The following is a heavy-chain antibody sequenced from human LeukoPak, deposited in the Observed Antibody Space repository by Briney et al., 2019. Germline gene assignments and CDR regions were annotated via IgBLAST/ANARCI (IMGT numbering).Heavy chain of an antibody. CDR1: GFPFSNYA. V-gene: IGHV3-30-3*01. D-gene: IGHD6-19*01. Sequence: GGSLRLSCAAAGFPFSNYAMHWVRQAPGKGLEWVAVVSYDGTNDYYTDSVTGRFTISRDNSKNTLFLQMNSLRPEDTAVYYCAKESVAGSADYWGQGTLVTVSS. J-gene: IGHJ4*02. CDR2: VSYDGTND. CDR3: AKESVAGSADY.